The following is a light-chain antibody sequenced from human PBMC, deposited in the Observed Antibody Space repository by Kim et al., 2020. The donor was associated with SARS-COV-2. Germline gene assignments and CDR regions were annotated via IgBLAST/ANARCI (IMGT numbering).Light chain of an antibody. V-gene: IGKV1-5*03. J-gene: IGKJ1*01. CDR1: QSVFNF. CDR3: QQYDRSWT. CDR2: KAS. Sequence: DIQMTQSTSTLSASVGDRVTITCRASQSVFNFLAWYQQKPGKAPNLLIYKASNLQGGVPPRFSGSGYGTEFTLTISSLQPEDFATYYCQQYDRSWTFGQGTKVDIK.